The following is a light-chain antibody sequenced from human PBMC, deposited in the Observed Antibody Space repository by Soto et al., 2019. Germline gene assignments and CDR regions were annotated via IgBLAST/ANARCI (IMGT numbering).Light chain of an antibody. J-gene: IGKJ1*01. V-gene: IGKV3-20*01. Sequence: EIVLTQSPGTLSSSPGERATLSRRASQSGFSFYLAWFQQKPGQAPRLLIYGASTRATGIPDRFSGSGSGTDFTLNISRLEPEDLAVYYCHQYGSSPWTLGQGTKVEIK. CDR2: GAS. CDR1: QSGFSFY. CDR3: HQYGSSPWT.